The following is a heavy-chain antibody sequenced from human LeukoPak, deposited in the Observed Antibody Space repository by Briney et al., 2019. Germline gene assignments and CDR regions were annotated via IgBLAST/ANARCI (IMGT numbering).Heavy chain of an antibody. J-gene: IGHJ4*02. CDR1: GYTFTSYG. V-gene: IGHV1-18*01. Sequence: ASVKVSCKASGYTFTSYGISWVRQAPGQGLEWMGWISAYNGNTNYAQKLQGRVTMTTDTSTSTAYVELRSLRSDDTAVYYCARSAGIVGAPAGFWGQGTLVTVSS. CDR2: ISAYNGNT. CDR3: ARSAGIVGAPAGF. D-gene: IGHD1-26*01.